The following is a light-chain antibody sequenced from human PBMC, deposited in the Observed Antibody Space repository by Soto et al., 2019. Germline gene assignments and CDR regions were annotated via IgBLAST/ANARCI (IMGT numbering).Light chain of an antibody. J-gene: IGKJ1*01. Sequence: EIVLTQSPATLSLSPGERATLSCRASQSISFYLTWYQHKPGQAPRLLIHGASTRATGIPDRFSGSGSGTDFTLTISRLEPEDFAVYYCQQYGSSGTFGQGTKVDIK. CDR1: QSISFY. CDR3: QQYGSSGT. CDR2: GAS. V-gene: IGKV3-20*01.